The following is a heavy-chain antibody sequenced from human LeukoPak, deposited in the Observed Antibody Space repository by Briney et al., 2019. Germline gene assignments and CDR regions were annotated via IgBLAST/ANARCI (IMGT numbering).Heavy chain of an antibody. D-gene: IGHD6-6*01. J-gene: IGHJ4*02. CDR2: IRYDGSNK. CDR3: AKGDSSSSVLDY. Sequence: GALRLSCAASGFTFSSYGMHWVRQAPGKGLEWVAFIRYDGSNKYYADSVKGRFTISRDNSKNTLYLQMNSLRAEDTAVYYCAKGDSSSSVLDYWGQGTLVTVSS. CDR1: GFTFSSYG. V-gene: IGHV3-30*02.